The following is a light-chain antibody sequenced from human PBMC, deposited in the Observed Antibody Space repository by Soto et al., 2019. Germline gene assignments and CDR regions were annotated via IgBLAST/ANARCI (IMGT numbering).Light chain of an antibody. Sequence: DIVMTQSPDSLAVSLGERATINCKSSQSVLYSSNNKNYLAWYQQKPGQPPKLLIYWASTRESGVPDRFSGSGYGTDFTLTVRSLQAEDVAVYYCQQYYTTPLTFGGGTKVEI. V-gene: IGKV4-1*01. CDR3: QQYYTTPLT. CDR2: WAS. J-gene: IGKJ4*01. CDR1: QSVLYSSNNKNY.